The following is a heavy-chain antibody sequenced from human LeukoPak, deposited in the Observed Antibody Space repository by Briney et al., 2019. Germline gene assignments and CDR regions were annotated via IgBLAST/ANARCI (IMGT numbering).Heavy chain of an antibody. CDR2: FDPEDGET. CDR1: GYTLTELS. CDR3: ATLGVITNYFDY. D-gene: IGHD3-10*01. V-gene: IGHV1-24*01. J-gene: IGHJ4*02. Sequence: ASVNVSCKVSGYTLTELSMHWVRQAPGKGLEWMGGFDPEDGETIYAQKFQGRVTMTEDTSTDTAYMELSSLRSEDTAVYYCATLGVITNYFDYWGQGTLVTVSS.